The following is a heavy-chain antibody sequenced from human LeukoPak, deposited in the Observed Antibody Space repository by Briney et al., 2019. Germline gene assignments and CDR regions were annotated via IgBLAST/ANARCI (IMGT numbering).Heavy chain of an antibody. Sequence: PGGSLRLSCAASGFTVSSNYMSWVRQAPGKGLEWVSVIYSGGSTYYADSVKGRFTISRDNSKNTLYLQMNSLRAEDTAGYYCARDEWAAAGTFDYWGQGTLVTVSS. J-gene: IGHJ4*02. CDR2: IYSGGST. D-gene: IGHD6-13*01. CDR1: GFTVSSNY. V-gene: IGHV3-66*01. CDR3: ARDEWAAAGTFDY.